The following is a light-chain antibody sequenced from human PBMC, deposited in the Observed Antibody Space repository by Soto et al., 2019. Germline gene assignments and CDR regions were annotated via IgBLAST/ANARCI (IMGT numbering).Light chain of an antibody. Sequence: EIVLTQSAAALSLSLGERATLSCRASQYLSTSYLAWYQQKPGQAPRLLIYGTSRRATGIPDRFSGSWSGTDFTLTITRLEPEDFALYYCQQYAGSPKTFGLGTKLEIK. CDR3: QQYAGSPKT. J-gene: IGKJ2*01. CDR2: GTS. V-gene: IGKV3-20*01. CDR1: QYLSTSY.